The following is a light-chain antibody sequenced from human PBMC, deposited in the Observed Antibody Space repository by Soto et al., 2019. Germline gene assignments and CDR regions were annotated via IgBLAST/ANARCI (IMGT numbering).Light chain of an antibody. CDR2: GSS. CDR1: QDVDSNF. V-gene: IGKV3-20*01. J-gene: IGKJ4*01. Sequence: EIVLTQSPGILSLSPGERATLSCRASQDVDSNFLAWYQQRPGQAPRLLIYGSSRRATGIPDRFSGSGSGTDFTLTISRVGPEDIAVYFCHQYYSSITFGGGTKVEVK. CDR3: HQYYSSIT.